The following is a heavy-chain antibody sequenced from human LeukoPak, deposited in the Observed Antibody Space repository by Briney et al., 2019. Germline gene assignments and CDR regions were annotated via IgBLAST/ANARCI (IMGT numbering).Heavy chain of an antibody. CDR1: GLTFSRYA. CDR2: VSTSGGST. D-gene: IGHD5-18*01. J-gene: IGHJ4*02. V-gene: IGHV3-23*01. Sequence: GSLRLSCAASGLTFSRYAMSWVRQAPGKGLEWVSGVSTSGGSTYYAGSVKGRFTISRDNSKNTLYLQMNNLRVEDTAVYYCARYHTALNYWGQGTLVTASS. CDR3: ARYHTALNY.